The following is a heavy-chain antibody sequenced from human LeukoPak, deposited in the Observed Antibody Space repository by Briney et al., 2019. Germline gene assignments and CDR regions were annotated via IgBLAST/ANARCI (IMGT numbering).Heavy chain of an antibody. D-gene: IGHD1/OR15-1a*01. CDR3: ARDQQGLDY. J-gene: IGHJ4*02. V-gene: IGHV1-8*01. Sequence: ASVKVSCKASRYTFSNYDINWVRQATGQGLEWMGWMSPNSGNTGYAQKFQGRVTVTRDTSTSTVHMELSGLRSEDTAVYYCARDQQGLDYCGQGTLETVSS. CDR2: MSPNSGNT. CDR1: RYTFSNYD.